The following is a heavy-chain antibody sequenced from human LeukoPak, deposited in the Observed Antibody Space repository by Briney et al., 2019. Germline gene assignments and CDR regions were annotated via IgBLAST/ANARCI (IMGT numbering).Heavy chain of an antibody. CDR3: ARARGRSDCSGGSCYYFDY. CDR2: ISSSSSYI. Sequence: GGSLRLSCAASGFTFSSYSMNWVRQAPGKGLEWVSSISSSSSYIYYADSVKGRFTISRDNAKNSLYLQMNSLRAEDTAVYYCARARGRSDCSGGSCYYFDYWGQGTLVTVSS. CDR1: GFTFSSYS. J-gene: IGHJ4*02. V-gene: IGHV3-21*01. D-gene: IGHD2-15*01.